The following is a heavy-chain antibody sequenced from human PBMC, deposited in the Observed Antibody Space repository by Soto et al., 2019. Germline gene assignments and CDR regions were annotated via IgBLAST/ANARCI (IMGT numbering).Heavy chain of an antibody. D-gene: IGHD6-13*01. CDR1: GFTFDDFA. V-gene: IGHV3-9*01. CDR3: AKGEAGSSSIPDY. Sequence: EVQLVESGGGLVQPGRSLRLSCAASGFTFDDFAMNWVRQAPGRGLEWVSGFSWNSGSIGYADSVKGRFTISRDNAKNSLYLQMNSLRAEDTALYYCAKGEAGSSSIPDYWGQGTLVTVSS. CDR2: FSWNSGSI. J-gene: IGHJ4*02.